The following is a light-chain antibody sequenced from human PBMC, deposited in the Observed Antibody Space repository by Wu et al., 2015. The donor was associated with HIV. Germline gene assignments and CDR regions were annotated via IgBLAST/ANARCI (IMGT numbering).Light chain of an antibody. J-gene: IGKJ1*01. CDR3: QQYYSTPWT. CDR2: DAS. CDR1: QGISTS. V-gene: IGKV1-NL1*01. Sequence: DIQMTQSPSSLSASVGDRVTITCRASQGISTSLAWYQQKPGKAPKLLLYDASRLESGVPSRFSGSGSGTDYTLTISSLQPEDFATYYCQQYYSTPWTFGQGTKVEIK.